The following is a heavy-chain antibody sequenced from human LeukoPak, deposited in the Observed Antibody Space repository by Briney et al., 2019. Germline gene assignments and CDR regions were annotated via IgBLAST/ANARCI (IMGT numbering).Heavy chain of an antibody. J-gene: IGHJ4*02. CDR1: GFTFGDFV. CDR3: TRDRLVRGFDY. Sequence: PGGSLRLSCTTSGFTFGDFVMSWVRQAPGKGLEWVGSIRSKENGGTTEYAASVKGRFTISRDDSTSIAYLQMTSLKTEDTAVYFCTRDRLVRGFDYWGQGTLVTVSS. D-gene: IGHD3-10*01. CDR2: IRSKENGGTT. V-gene: IGHV3-49*04.